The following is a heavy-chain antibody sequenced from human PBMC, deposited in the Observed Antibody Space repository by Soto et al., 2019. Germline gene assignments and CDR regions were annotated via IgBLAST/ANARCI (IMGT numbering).Heavy chain of an antibody. V-gene: IGHV3-23*01. J-gene: IGHJ4*02. CDR1: GFTFSSYA. CDR2: ISGSGGST. D-gene: IGHD2-21*02. Sequence: PGGSLRLSCAASGFTFSSYAMSWVRQAPGKGLEGVSAISGSGGSTYYADSVEGRFTISRDNSKNTLYLQMNSLRAEDTAVYYCAKGVSAYCGGDCYFDYWRQGTLVTVPS. CDR3: AKGVSAYCGGDCYFDY.